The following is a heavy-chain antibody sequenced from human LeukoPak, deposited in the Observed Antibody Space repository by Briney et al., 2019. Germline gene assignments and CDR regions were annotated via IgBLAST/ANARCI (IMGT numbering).Heavy chain of an antibody. V-gene: IGHV1-69*05. CDR3: ARGPTSYSSGWYGRGPIDY. CDR2: IIPIFGTA. D-gene: IGHD6-19*01. Sequence: SVKVSCKASGGTFSSYAISWVRQAPGQGLEWMGGIIPIFGTANYAQKFQGRVTITTDESTSTAYMEQSSLRSEDTAVYYCARGPTSYSSGWYGRGPIDYWGQGTLVTVSS. CDR1: GGTFSSYA. J-gene: IGHJ4*02.